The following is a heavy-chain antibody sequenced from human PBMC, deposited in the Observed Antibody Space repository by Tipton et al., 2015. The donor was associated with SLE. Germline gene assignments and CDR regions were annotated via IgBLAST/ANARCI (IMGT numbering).Heavy chain of an antibody. CDR1: GGSISSNY. CDR2: ISYSGST. J-gene: IGHJ4*02. V-gene: IGHV4-59*01. Sequence: TLSLTCTVSGGSISSNYWIWIRQPPGKGLEWIGYISYSGSTNYNPSLKSRVTISVDTSKNQFSLKLSSVTAADTAVYYCARVGYSSSWYADYWGQGTLVTVSS. CDR3: ARVGYSSSWYADY. D-gene: IGHD6-13*01.